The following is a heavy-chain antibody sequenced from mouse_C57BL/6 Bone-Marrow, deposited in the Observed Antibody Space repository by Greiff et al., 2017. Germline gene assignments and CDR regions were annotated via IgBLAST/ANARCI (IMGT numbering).Heavy chain of an antibody. V-gene: IGHV5-4*01. CDR3: ARAWRWLPWYFDV. CDR2: ISDGGSYT. D-gene: IGHD2-3*01. Sequence: EVQLVESGGGLVKPGGSLKLSCAASGFTFSSYAMSWVRQTPEKRLECVATISDGGSYTYYPDNVKGRFTISRDNAKNNLYLQMSHLKSEDTAMYYCARAWRWLPWYFDVWGTGTTVTVSS. CDR1: GFTFSSYA. J-gene: IGHJ1*03.